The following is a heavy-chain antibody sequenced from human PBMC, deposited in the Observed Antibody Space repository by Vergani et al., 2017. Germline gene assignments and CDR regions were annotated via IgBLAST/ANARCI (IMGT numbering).Heavy chain of an antibody. CDR3: ARGSYGEDYYYYGMDV. J-gene: IGHJ6*02. D-gene: IGHD4-17*01. CDR2: ISWNSGSI. CDR1: GFTFDDYA. Sequence: EVQLMESGGGLVQPGRSLRLSCAASGFTFDDYAMHWVRQAPGKGLEWVSGISWNSGSIGYADSVKGRFTISRDNAKNSLYLQMNSLRAEDTAVYYCARGSYGEDYYYYGMDVWGQGTTVTVSS. V-gene: IGHV3-9*01.